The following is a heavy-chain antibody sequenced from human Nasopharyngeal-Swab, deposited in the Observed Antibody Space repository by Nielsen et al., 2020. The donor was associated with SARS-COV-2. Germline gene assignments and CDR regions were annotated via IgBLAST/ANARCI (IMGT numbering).Heavy chain of an antibody. CDR3: ARDTGAFTFSYANYY. CDR2: VIPSFGIA. Sequence: SVKVSCKASGDTFSRFAISWVRQAPGQGLEWMGRVIPSFGIANYAPRFQGRVTITADKSMTTSYLEVSSLRSEDTAVYYCARDTGAFTFSYANYYWGQGTLVIVSS. J-gene: IGHJ4*02. V-gene: IGHV1-69*04. CDR1: GDTFSRFA. D-gene: IGHD5-18*01.